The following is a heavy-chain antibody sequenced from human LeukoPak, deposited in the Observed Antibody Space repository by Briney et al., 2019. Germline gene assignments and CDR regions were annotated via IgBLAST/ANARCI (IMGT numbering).Heavy chain of an antibody. CDR3: ARDSRRRDGDKDFDY. CDR1: GFSFSKSW. V-gene: IGHV3-74*01. J-gene: IGHJ4*02. Sequence: PGGSLRLSCAASGFSFSKSWMHWVRQAPGKGLVWVSRINSDGSSTRYADSVKGRFTISRDNAKNTLYLQMNSLRAEDTAVYYCARDSRRRDGDKDFDYWGQGTRVTVSS. CDR2: INSDGSST. D-gene: IGHD5-24*01.